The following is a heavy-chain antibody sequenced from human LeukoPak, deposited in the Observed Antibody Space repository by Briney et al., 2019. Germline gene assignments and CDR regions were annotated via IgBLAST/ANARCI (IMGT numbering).Heavy chain of an antibody. D-gene: IGHD6-13*01. CDR3: ARDSEQLVTWFDP. J-gene: IGHJ5*02. Sequence: GGSLRLSCTAYGFTFGDYAMSWVRQAPGKGLEWVSVISGSGDTTNYADSVKGRFTISRDNSKNTLYLQMNSLRAEDTAVYYCARDSEQLVTWFDPWGQGTLVTVSS. CDR2: ISGSGDTT. V-gene: IGHV3-23*01. CDR1: GFTFGDYA.